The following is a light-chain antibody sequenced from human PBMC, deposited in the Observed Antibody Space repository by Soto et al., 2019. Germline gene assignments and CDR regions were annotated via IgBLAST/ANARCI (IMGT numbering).Light chain of an antibody. V-gene: IGKV1-8*01. CDR3: QQYYSYPLT. CDR2: AAS. J-gene: IGKJ4*01. CDR1: KGISSY. Sequence: AIRMTQSPSSFSASTGDRVTITCRASKGISSYLAWYQQKPGKAPKLLIYAASTLQSGVPSRFSGSGSGTDFTLTISCQQSEDFATYYCQQYYSYPLTFGGGTKVDIK.